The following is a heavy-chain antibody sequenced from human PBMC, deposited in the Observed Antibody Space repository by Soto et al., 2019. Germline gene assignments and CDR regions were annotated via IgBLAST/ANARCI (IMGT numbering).Heavy chain of an antibody. V-gene: IGHV3-23*01. J-gene: IGHJ6*02. CDR1: GFTFRSYA. D-gene: IGHD3-3*01. CDR2: IGTSGTTT. Sequence: DVQLLESGGDLVQPGGSLRLSCIASGFTFRSYAMAWVRQAPGEDLEWVSAIGTSGTTTLYADSVKSRFSISRDDSRNTVSLQMNSLGVEDTSTYYCTRILLSSRRDDLDIWGQGNTVTGSS. CDR3: TRILLSSRRDDLDI.